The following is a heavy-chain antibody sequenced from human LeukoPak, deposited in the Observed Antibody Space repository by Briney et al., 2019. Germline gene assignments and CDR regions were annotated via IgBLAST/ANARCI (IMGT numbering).Heavy chain of an antibody. Sequence: GGSLRLSCAASGFTFRNYWMHWLRQVPEKGLVWVSRINRDGSRRDYADSVKGSFTISRDQTKNLLYRQMNSLRAEGTASYYCGSDSEGRAGGDSWGQGTLVTVP. J-gene: IGHJ4*02. D-gene: IGHD1-26*01. CDR2: INRDGSRR. V-gene: IGHV3-74*01. CDR1: GFTFRNYW. CDR3: GSDSEGRAGGDS.